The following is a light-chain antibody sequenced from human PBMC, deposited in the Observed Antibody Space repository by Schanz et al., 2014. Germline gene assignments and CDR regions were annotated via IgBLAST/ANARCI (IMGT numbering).Light chain of an antibody. J-gene: IGKJ1*01. CDR1: QSVWSDH. Sequence: EIVLTQSPGTLSLSPGERATLSCRASQSVWSDHLAWYQQRPGQAPRLLIYATSTRATGIPDRFSGSGSGTDFTLTISRLEPEDFAVYYCQHYSMSPLFGQGTKVEIK. CDR2: ATS. V-gene: IGKV3-20*01. CDR3: QHYSMSPL.